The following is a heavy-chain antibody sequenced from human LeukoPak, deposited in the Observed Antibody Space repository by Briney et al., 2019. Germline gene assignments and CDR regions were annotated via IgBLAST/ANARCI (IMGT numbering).Heavy chain of an antibody. CDR2: IKEDGSDE. CDR3: ARLAPYYGTGII. J-gene: IGHJ3*02. V-gene: IGHV3-7*01. Sequence: GGSLRLSCAASGFTFSSYAMSWVRQAPGKGLEWVATIKEDGSDEYYVDSVKGRFTVSRDNAKNSLFLQMSSLRVEDTAVYYCARLAPYYGTGIIWGQGTVVTVSS. CDR1: GFTFSSYA. D-gene: IGHD3-10*01.